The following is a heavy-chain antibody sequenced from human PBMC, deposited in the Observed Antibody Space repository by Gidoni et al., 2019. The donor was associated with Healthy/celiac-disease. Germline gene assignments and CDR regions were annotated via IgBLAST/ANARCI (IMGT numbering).Heavy chain of an antibody. Sequence: QVQLVESGGGVVQPGRSLRLSCAASGFTFSSYGMHWVRQAPGKGLELVTVIWYDGSNKYYADSVKGRFTISRDNSKNTLYLQMNSLRAEDTAVYYCASDPTDSSGYYYWGQGTLVTVSS. CDR2: IWYDGSNK. CDR1: GFTFSSYG. D-gene: IGHD3-22*01. CDR3: ASDPTDSSGYYY. J-gene: IGHJ4*02. V-gene: IGHV3-33*01.